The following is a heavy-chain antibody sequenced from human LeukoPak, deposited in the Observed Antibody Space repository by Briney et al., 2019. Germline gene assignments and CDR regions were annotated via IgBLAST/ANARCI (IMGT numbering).Heavy chain of an antibody. D-gene: IGHD3-10*02. CDR1: GFTFSIYS. V-gene: IGHV3-48*04. CDR2: ISSSGSTI. CDR3: AELGITMIGGV. Sequence: PGGSLRLSCAASGFTFSIYSMNWVRQAPGKGLEWLSYISSSGSTIYYADSVKGRFTISRDNAKNSLYLQMNSLRAEDTAVYYCAELGITMIGGVWGKGTTVTISS. J-gene: IGHJ6*04.